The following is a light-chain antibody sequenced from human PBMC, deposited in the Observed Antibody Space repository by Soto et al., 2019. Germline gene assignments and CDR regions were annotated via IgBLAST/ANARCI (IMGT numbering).Light chain of an antibody. CDR1: QSVSSNS. Sequence: EIVLTQSPGTLSLSPGERATVSCRASQSVSSNSLAWYQQKRGQAPRLLIYGASSRATGIPDRFSGSGSATDFTLTISRLEPEDFAVYYCHQYINSPWTFGQGTEVEIE. J-gene: IGKJ1*01. CDR2: GAS. V-gene: IGKV3-20*01. CDR3: HQYINSPWT.